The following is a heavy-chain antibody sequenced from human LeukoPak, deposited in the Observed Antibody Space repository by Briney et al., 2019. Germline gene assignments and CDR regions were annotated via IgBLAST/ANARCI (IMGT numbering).Heavy chain of an antibody. Sequence: SGGSLRLSCAASRFTFSSFWMSWLRQAPGQGLEWLINIKQDGSEKYDVHSVKGRFTISRDNAKNSLYLQMNSLRAEDTAVYYCARESRSGWFPYYFDYWGQGALVTVSS. V-gene: IGHV3-7*01. J-gene: IGHJ4*02. CDR1: RFTFSSFW. CDR2: IKQDGSEK. D-gene: IGHD6-19*01. CDR3: ARESRSGWFPYYFDY.